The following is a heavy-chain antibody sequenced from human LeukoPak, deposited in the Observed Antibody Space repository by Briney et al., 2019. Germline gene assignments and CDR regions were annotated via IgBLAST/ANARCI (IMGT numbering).Heavy chain of an antibody. Sequence: SQTLSLTCTVSGGSISSGDYYWSWIRQPPGKGLEWIGYIYYSGSAYYNPSLKSRVTISVDTSKNQFSLKLSSVTAADTAVYFCARSGYSFLVDSWGQGTLVTVSS. CDR2: IYYSGSA. CDR1: GGSISSGDYY. D-gene: IGHD5-18*01. CDR3: ARSGYSFLVDS. J-gene: IGHJ4*02. V-gene: IGHV4-30-4*01.